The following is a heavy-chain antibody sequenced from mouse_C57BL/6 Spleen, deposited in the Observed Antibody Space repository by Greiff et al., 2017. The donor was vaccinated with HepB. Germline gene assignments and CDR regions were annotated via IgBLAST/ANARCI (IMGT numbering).Heavy chain of an antibody. D-gene: IGHD2-4*01. CDR1: GYTFTDYY. V-gene: IGHV1-26*01. J-gene: IGHJ2*01. Sequence: EVQLQQSGPELVKPGASVKISCKASGYTFTDYYMNWVKQSHGKSLEWIGDINPNNGGTSYNQKFKGKATLTVDKSSSTAYMELRSLTSEDSAVYYCGRGGDRLPYFDYWGQGTTLTVSS. CDR3: GRGGDRLPYFDY. CDR2: INPNNGGT.